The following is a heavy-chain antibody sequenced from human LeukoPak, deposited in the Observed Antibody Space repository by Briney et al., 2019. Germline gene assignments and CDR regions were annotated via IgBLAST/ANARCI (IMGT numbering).Heavy chain of an antibody. Sequence: GGSLRLSCAASGFTFSSYWMSWVRRAPGKGLEWVANIKQDGSEKYYVGSVKGRFTISRDNAKNSLFLQMNSLRAEVTAVYYCARVVGSMYWRSWGQGTLVTVSS. V-gene: IGHV3-7*01. CDR2: IKQDGSEK. CDR1: GFTFSSYW. J-gene: IGHJ4*02. D-gene: IGHD3-16*01. CDR3: ARVVGSMYWRS.